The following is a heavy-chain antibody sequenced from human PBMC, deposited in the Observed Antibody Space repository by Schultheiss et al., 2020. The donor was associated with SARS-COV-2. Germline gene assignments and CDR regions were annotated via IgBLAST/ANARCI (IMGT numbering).Heavy chain of an antibody. Sequence: SETLSLTCAVSGGSIRSYYWSWIRQSPGKGLEWIGYIYYSGSTNYNPSLKSRVTISVDTSKNQFSLKLSSVTAADTAVYYCARMGYTEGWFDPWGQGTLVTVSS. V-gene: IGHV4-59*01. CDR1: GGSIRSYY. D-gene: IGHD5-18*01. CDR2: IYYSGST. J-gene: IGHJ5*02. CDR3: ARMGYTEGWFDP.